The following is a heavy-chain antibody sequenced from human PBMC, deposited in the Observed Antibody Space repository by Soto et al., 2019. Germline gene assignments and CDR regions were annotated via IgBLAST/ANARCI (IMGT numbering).Heavy chain of an antibody. CDR1: GGSISSGGYY. V-gene: IGHV4-31*03. CDR2: IYYSGST. Sequence: QVQLQESGPGLVKPSQTLSLTCTVSGGSISSGGYYWSWIRQHPGKGLEWIGYIYYSGSTYYNPYLKSRVTISVDTSKNQFSLKLSSVTAADTAVYYCARDRIVKGYQGSYFDYWGQGTLVTVSS. J-gene: IGHJ4*02. D-gene: IGHD1-26*01. CDR3: ARDRIVKGYQGSYFDY.